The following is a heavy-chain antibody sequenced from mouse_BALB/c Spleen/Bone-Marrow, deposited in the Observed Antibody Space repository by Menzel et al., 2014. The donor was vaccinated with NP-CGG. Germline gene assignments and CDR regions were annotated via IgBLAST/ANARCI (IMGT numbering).Heavy chain of an antibody. CDR3: ARLGYYGGFAY. J-gene: IGHJ3*01. CDR2: INPDSSTI. V-gene: IGHV4-1*02. Sequence: EVKVVESGGGLVQPGGSLKLSCAASGFDFSGFWMGWVRQAPGKGLEWIGEINPDSSTINYTSSLKDRFIISRDNAKNTLYLQMSKVRSEDTALYYCARLGYYGGFAYWGQGTLVTVSA. CDR1: GFDFSGFW. D-gene: IGHD2-3*01.